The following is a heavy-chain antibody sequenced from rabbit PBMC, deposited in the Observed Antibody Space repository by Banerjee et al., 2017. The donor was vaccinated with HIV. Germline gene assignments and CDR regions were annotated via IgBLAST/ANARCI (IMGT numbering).Heavy chain of an antibody. CDR3: AIEEYASSPGTFNL. J-gene: IGHJ4*01. CDR1: GFSFSNKYV. Sequence: QEQLVESGGGLVKPEGSLTLTCTASGFSFSNKYVMCWVRQAPGPGLEWISCIYTGGGRRDYANWAKGRFPISETSSTTVTLQMTSLTAADTATYFCAIEEYASSPGTFNLWGPGTLVTVS. CDR2: IYTGGGRR. D-gene: IGHD1-1*01. V-gene: IGHV1S45*01.